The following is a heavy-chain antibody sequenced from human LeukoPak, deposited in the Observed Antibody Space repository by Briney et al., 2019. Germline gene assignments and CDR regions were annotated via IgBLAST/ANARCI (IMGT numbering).Heavy chain of an antibody. Sequence: SETLSLTCNVSGGSINRYFWSWIRQPPGKGLEWIGYIYHSGSTKYNPSLMSRVTMSIDTSENQFSLNLSSVTAADTAVYYCARERHDLWSAYHFDSWGLGTLVIVSS. V-gene: IGHV4-59*01. J-gene: IGHJ4*02. CDR1: GGSINRYF. CDR2: IYHSGST. CDR3: ARERHDLWSAYHFDS. D-gene: IGHD3-3*01.